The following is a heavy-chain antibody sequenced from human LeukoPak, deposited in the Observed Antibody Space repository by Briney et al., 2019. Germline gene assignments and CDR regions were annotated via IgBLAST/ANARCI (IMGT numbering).Heavy chain of an antibody. CDR1: TDSITSNW. D-gene: IGHD1-26*01. V-gene: IGHV4-4*02. CDR2: VHKSGST. CDR3: AKEIVGAPTPGAY. Sequence: PSETLTLTCAVSTDSITSNWWSWVRQPPGKGLEWIGEVHKSGSTNYYPSLQSRVTISIDKSKNQIALELTSVTAADTAVYYCAKEIVGAPTPGAYWGQGILVTVSS. J-gene: IGHJ4*02.